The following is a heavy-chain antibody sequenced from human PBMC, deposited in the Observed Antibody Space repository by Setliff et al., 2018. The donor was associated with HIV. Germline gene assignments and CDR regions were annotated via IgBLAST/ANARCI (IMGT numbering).Heavy chain of an antibody. Sequence: SETLSLTCTVSGDSVSSASYYWSWIRQPPGKGLEWIGYIYYSGTTKYNPSLKSRVTISVDTSKNQFSLKLSSVTAADTAVYYCASEAWTSYRSSSGYYYYYMDVWGKGTKVTVTS. CDR2: IYYSGTT. CDR1: GDSVSSASYY. CDR3: ASEAWTSYRSSSGYYYYYMDV. V-gene: IGHV4-61*01. J-gene: IGHJ6*03. D-gene: IGHD6-6*01.